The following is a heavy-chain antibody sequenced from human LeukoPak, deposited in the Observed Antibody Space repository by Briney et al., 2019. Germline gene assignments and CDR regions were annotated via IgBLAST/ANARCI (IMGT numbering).Heavy chain of an antibody. CDR2: INWNGGST. CDR1: GFTFDDYS. CDR3: ARDRYSSSWLNWFDP. V-gene: IGHV3-20*04. D-gene: IGHD6-13*01. J-gene: IGHJ5*02. Sequence: PGGSLRLSCAASGFTFDDYSMSWVRQAPGKGLEWVSGINWNGGSTGYADSVKGRFTISRDNAKNSLYLQMNSLRAEDTALYYCARDRYSSSWLNWFDPWGQGTLVTVSS.